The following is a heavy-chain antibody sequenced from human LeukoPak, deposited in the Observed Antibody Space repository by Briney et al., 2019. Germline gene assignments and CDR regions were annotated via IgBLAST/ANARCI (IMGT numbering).Heavy chain of an antibody. CDR1: GGTFSSYA. Sequence: VKVSRKASGGTFSSYAISWVRQAPGQGLEWMGGIIPIFGTANYAQKFQGRVTITADESTSTAYMELSSLRSEDTAVYYCARVDLWPPAYWFDPWGQGTLVTVSS. CDR2: IIPIFGTA. J-gene: IGHJ5*02. CDR3: ARVDLWPPAYWFDP. V-gene: IGHV1-69*13. D-gene: IGHD3-10*01.